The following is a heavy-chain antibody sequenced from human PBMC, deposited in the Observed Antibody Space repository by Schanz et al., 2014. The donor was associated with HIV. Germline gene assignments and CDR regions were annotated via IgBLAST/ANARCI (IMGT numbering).Heavy chain of an antibody. Sequence: QLVQSGAEVKQPGASVKVSCKASGYTFTDHYIHWMRQAPGQGLEWMAIINPIGGITSYAQKYQGRITVNRDTSTTTFYMEVSSLRSDDTAVYYCARAPYTSGWYGVDYWGQGTLVTVSP. CDR1: GYTFTDHY. J-gene: IGHJ4*02. V-gene: IGHV1-46*01. CDR3: ARAPYTSGWYGVDY. CDR2: INPIGGIT. D-gene: IGHD6-19*01.